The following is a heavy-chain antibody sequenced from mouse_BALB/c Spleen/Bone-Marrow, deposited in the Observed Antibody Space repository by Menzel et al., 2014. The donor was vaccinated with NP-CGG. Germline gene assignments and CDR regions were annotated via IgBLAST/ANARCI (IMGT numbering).Heavy chain of an antibody. CDR2: INLSNGRS. D-gene: IGHD2-1*01. Sequence: QVHVKQSGAELVKPGASVKLSCKASGYTFTSHWMHWVKQRPGQGLEWIGEINLSNGRSNYNEKFKSKATLTVDKSSSTAYIQLSSLTSEDSAVYYCARRGNYGAMDYWGQGTSVTVSS. CDR3: ARRGNYGAMDY. J-gene: IGHJ4*01. CDR1: GYTFTSHW. V-gene: IGHV1S81*02.